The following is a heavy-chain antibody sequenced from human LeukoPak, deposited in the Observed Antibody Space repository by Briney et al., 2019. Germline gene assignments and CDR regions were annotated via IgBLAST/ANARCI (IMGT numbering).Heavy chain of an antibody. J-gene: IGHJ3*02. V-gene: IGHV4-34*01. CDR3: ARPAQGAFDI. CDR2: INHSGST. CDR1: GGSFSGYY. Sequence: SETLSLTCAVYGGSFSGYYWSWIRQPPGKGLEWIGEINHSGSTNYNPSLKSRVTISVDTSKNQFSLKLSSVTAADTAVYYCARPAQGAFDIWGQGTMVTVSS.